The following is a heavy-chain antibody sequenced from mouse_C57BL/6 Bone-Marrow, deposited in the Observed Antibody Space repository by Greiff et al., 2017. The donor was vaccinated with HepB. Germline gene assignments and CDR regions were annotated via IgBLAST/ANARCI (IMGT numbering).Heavy chain of an antibody. Sequence: VHLVESGAELVRPGASVTLSCKASGYTFTDYEMHWVKQTPVHGLEWIGAIDPETGGTAYNQKFKGNAILTADKSSSTAYMELRSLTSEDSAVYYCTRSDDGYYRYWFAYWGQGTLVTVSA. J-gene: IGHJ3*01. D-gene: IGHD2-3*01. CDR3: TRSDDGYYRYWFAY. CDR1: GYTFTDYE. V-gene: IGHV1-15*01. CDR2: IDPETGGT.